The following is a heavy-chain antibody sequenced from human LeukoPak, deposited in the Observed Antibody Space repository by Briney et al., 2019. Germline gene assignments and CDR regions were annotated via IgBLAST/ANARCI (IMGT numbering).Heavy chain of an antibody. D-gene: IGHD5-12*01. Sequence: GESLRLSCAASGFTFSNAWMSWVRQAPGKGLEWVGRSKSKTDGGTTDYTAPVKGRFTISRDDSKNTLYLQMNSLKTEDTAVYYCTTEYSGYDYFGYYYYYMDVWGKGTTVTVSS. CDR2: SKSKTDGGTT. CDR3: TTEYSGYDYFGYYYYYMDV. CDR1: GFTFSNAW. V-gene: IGHV3-15*01. J-gene: IGHJ6*03.